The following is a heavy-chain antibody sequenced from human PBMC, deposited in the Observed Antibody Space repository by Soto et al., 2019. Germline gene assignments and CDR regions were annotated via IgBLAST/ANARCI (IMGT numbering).Heavy chain of an antibody. J-gene: IGHJ6*02. CDR3: ASVGVTTRYYYYGMDV. V-gene: IGHV4-59*08. CDR2: IYYSGST. CDR1: GGSISSYY. Sequence: SETLSLTCTVSGGSISSYYWSWIRQPPGKGLEWIGYIYYSGSTNYNPSLRSRVTISVDTSKNQFSLKLSSVTAADTAVYYCASVGVTTRYYYYGMDVWGQGTTVTVSS. D-gene: IGHD4-17*01.